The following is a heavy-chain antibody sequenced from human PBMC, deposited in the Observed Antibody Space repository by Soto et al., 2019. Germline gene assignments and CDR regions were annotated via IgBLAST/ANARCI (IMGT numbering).Heavy chain of an antibody. D-gene: IGHD2-2*01. Sequence: SETLSLTCAVYGGSFSDYYCTWIRQPPGKGLEWIGEINHSGSTNYNPSLKSRVTISVDTSKNQFSLKLSSVTAADSAVYYCARAVYCTTANCWDDFHYYNIDVWGQGTAVTV. CDR2: INHSGST. CDR3: ARAVYCTTANCWDDFHYYNIDV. V-gene: IGHV4-34*01. CDR1: GGSFSDYY. J-gene: IGHJ6*02.